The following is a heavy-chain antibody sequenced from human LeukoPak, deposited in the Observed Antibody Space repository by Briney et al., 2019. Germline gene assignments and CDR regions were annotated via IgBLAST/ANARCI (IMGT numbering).Heavy chain of an antibody. J-gene: IGHJ4*02. Sequence: KPGGSLRLSCTASGFSFSGHSMTWVRQPPGKGLEWIGEINHSGSTNYNPSLKSRVTISVDTSKNQFSLKLSSVTAADTAVYYCARVVRYYYDSSGYASKYYFDYWGQGTLVTVSS. CDR2: INHSGST. D-gene: IGHD3-22*01. CDR3: ARVVRYYYDSSGYASKYYFDY. CDR1: GFSFSGHS. V-gene: IGHV4-34*01.